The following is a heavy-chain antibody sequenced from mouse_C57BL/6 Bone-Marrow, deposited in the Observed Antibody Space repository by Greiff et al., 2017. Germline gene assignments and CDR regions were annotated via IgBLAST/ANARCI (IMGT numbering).Heavy chain of an antibody. J-gene: IGHJ3*01. D-gene: IGHD1-1*01. V-gene: IGHV1-63*01. CDR3: AVITTVAY. CDR2: IYPGGGYT. Sequence: VQLVESGAELVRPGTSVKMSCKASGYTFTNYWIGWAKQRPGHGLEWIGDIYPGGGYTNYNEKFKGKATLTADKSSSTAYMQFSSLTSEDSAIYYCAVITTVAYWGQGTLVTVSA. CDR1: GYTFTNYW.